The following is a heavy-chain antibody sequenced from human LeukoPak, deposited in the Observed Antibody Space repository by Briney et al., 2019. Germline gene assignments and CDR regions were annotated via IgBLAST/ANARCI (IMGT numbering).Heavy chain of an antibody. CDR1: GFTFSASW. CDR3: VKDTWAVVTAILDY. Sequence: GGSLRLSCVASGFTFSASWMSWVRQAPGKGLEWVSNIKEDASQIGYIDSVKGRFTISRDNARNSVYLQMDSLRVEDTAVYYCVKDTWAVVTAILDYWGQGNLVTVSS. J-gene: IGHJ4*02. D-gene: IGHD2-21*02. CDR2: IKEDASQI. V-gene: IGHV3-7*01.